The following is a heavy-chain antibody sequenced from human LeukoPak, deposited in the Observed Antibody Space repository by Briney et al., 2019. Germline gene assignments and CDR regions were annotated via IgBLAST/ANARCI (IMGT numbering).Heavy chain of an antibody. CDR3: ARDINSGSYWGGVHGTDY. J-gene: IGHJ4*02. CDR2: INPNSGGT. CDR1: GYTFTGYY. D-gene: IGHD1-26*01. Sequence: GASMKVSCKASGYTFTGYYMHWVRQAPGQGLEWMGWINPNSGGTNYAQKFQGRVTMTRDTSISTAYMELSRLRSDDTAVYYCARDINSGSYWGGVHGTDYWGQGTLVTVSS. V-gene: IGHV1-2*02.